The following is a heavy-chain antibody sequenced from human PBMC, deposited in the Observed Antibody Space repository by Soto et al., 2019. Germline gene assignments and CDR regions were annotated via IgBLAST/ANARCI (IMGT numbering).Heavy chain of an antibody. CDR2: IIPIFGTA. D-gene: IGHD3-3*01. CDR1: GGTFSSYA. CDR3: ARDFGVSRLFAVPVDP. Sequence: SVKVSCKASGGTFSSYAISWVRQAPGQGLEWMGGIIPIFGTANYAQKFQGRVTITADESTSTAYMELSSLRSGDTALYYCARDFGVSRLFAVPVDPWVQGTLFTVSS. V-gene: IGHV1-69*13. J-gene: IGHJ5*02.